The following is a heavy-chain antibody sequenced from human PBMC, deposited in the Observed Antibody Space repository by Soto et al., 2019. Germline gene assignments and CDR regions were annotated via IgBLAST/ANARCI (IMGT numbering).Heavy chain of an antibody. V-gene: IGHV4-34*01. J-gene: IGHJ6*02. CDR2: INHSGST. D-gene: IGHD5-18*01. CDR1: GGSFSGYY. CDR3: ARRRNSYYYYYYGMDV. Sequence: SETLSLTCAVYGGSFSGYYWSWIRQPPGKGLEWIGEINHSGSTNYNPSLKSRVTISVDTSKSQFSLKLSSVTAADTAVYYCARRRNSYYYYYYGMDVWGQGTTVTVSS.